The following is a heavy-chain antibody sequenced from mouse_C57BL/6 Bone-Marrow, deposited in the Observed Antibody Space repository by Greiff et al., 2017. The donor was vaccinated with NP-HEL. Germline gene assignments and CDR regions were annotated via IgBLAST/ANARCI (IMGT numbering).Heavy chain of an antibody. CDR1: GYTFTSYW. CDR2: IHPNSGST. J-gene: IGHJ3*01. CDR3: ARGSTIVTTNLAY. D-gene: IGHD2-5*01. Sequence: QVHVKQPGAELVKPGASVKLSCKASGYTFTSYWMHWVKQRPGQGLEWIGMIHPNSGSTNYNEKFKSKATLTVDKSSSTAYMQLSSLTSEDSAVYYCARGSTIVTTNLAYWGQGTLVTVSA. V-gene: IGHV1-64*01.